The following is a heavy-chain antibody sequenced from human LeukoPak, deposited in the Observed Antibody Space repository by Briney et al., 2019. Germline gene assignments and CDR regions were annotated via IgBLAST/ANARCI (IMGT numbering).Heavy chain of an antibody. Sequence: GGSLRLSCAASGFPFRTYWMHWVRHAPGKGLMWVSRINTEGSSTSYADSVKGRFTISRDNSKNTLYLQMNSLRAEDTAVYYCARGLKWGSYELLDYWGQGTLVTVSS. D-gene: IGHD3-3*01. V-gene: IGHV3-74*01. CDR3: ARGLKWGSYELLDY. J-gene: IGHJ4*02. CDR2: INTEGSST. CDR1: GFPFRTYW.